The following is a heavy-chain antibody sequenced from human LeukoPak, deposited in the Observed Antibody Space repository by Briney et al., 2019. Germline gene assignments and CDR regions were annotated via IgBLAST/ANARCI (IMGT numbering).Heavy chain of an antibody. CDR3: ASPYDSSGYTDAFDI. Sequence: SETLSLTCTVSGGSISSSSYYWGWIRQPPGKGLEWIGSIYYSGSTYYNPSLKSRVPISVDTSKNQISLKLSSVTAADTAVYYCASPYDSSGYTDAFDIWGQGTMVTVSS. D-gene: IGHD3-22*01. CDR1: GGSISSSSYY. V-gene: IGHV4-39*01. CDR2: IYYSGST. J-gene: IGHJ3*02.